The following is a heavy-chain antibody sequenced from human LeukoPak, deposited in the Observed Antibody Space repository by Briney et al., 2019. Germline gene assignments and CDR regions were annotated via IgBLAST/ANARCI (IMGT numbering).Heavy chain of an antibody. V-gene: IGHV3-21*01. Sequence: PGGSLRLSCAASGFTFSSYSMNWVRQAPGKGLEWVSFISRSSSYIHYADSVKGRFTISRDNAKNSLYLQMNSLRAEDTAVYYCARDGGGYRFYNWFDPWGQGTLVTVSS. CDR2: ISRSSSYI. D-gene: IGHD5-12*01. J-gene: IGHJ5*02. CDR3: ARDGGGYRFYNWFDP. CDR1: GFTFSSYS.